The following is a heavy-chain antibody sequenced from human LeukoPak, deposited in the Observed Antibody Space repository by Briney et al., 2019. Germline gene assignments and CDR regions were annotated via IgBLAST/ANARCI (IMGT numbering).Heavy chain of an antibody. CDR1: GGSISSYY. CDR2: IYYSGST. V-gene: IGHV4-59*01. CDR3: STAVAGTDY. D-gene: IGHD6-19*01. Sequence: SETLSLTCTVSGGSISSYYWSWIRQPPGPGLEWIGYIYYSGSTNYNPSLTSRVTISVDTSKNQFYLKLSSVTAADTAVYYCSTAVAGTDYWGQGTLVTVSS. J-gene: IGHJ4*02.